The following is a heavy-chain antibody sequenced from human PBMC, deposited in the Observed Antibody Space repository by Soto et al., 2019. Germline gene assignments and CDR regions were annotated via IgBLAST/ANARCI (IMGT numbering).Heavy chain of an antibody. CDR1: GYTFTSYD. CDR3: ARGDDSSGYYREYYYYGMDV. J-gene: IGHJ6*02. D-gene: IGHD3-22*01. V-gene: IGHV1-8*01. CDR2: MNPNSGNT. Sequence: QVQLVQSGAEVKKPGASVKVSCKASGYTFTSYDINWVRQATGQGLEWMGWMNPNSGNTGYAQKFQGRVTMTRNTSISTAYMGLSSLRSEDTAVYYCARGDDSSGYYREYYYYGMDVWGQGTTVTVSS.